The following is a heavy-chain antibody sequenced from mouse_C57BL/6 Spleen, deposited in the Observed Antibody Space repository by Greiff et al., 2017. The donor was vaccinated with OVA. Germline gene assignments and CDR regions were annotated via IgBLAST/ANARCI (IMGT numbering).Heavy chain of an antibody. CDR3: ARVVTTAY. Sequence: EVQVVESGGGLVKPGGSLKLSCAASGFTFSSYAMSWVRQTPEKRLEWVATISDGGSYTYYPDNVKGRFIISRDNAKNNLYLQMSHLKSEDTAMYYCARVVTTAYWGQGTLVTVSA. CDR1: GFTFSSYA. D-gene: IGHD2-1*01. J-gene: IGHJ3*01. CDR2: ISDGGSYT. V-gene: IGHV5-4*01.